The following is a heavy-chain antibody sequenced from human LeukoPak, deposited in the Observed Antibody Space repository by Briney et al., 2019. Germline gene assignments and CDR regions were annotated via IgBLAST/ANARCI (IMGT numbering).Heavy chain of an antibody. CDR1: GFIFNNYG. CDR3: AKGSSGYFVDL. V-gene: IGHV3-23*01. J-gene: IGHJ5*02. CDR2: ISNDGGGT. D-gene: IGHD3-22*01. Sequence: GGSLRLSCAASGFIFNNYGLIWVRQAPGKGLEWVSAISNDGGGTNYADFVKGRFTISRDNSKNTLFLQVNSLRAEDTALYYCAKGSSGYFVDLWGQGTLVTVSS.